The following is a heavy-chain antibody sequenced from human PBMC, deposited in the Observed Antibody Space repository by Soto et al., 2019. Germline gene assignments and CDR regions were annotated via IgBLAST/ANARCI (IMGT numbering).Heavy chain of an antibody. D-gene: IGHD2-8*01. J-gene: IGHJ4*02. CDR3: ARHGNGDDY. Sequence: QVQLVQSGAEVKKPGASVKVSCKASGYTFTCYGVNWVRQAPGQGLEWMGWIRSYNNSTNYAQKLQGRVTMTTDTSTNTAYMELRSLRSDDTAVYYCARHGNGDDYWGQGTLVTVSS. V-gene: IGHV1-18*01. CDR1: GYTFTCYG. CDR2: IRSYNNST.